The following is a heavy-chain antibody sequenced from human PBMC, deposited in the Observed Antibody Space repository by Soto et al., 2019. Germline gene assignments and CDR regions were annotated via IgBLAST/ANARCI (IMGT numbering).Heavy chain of an antibody. CDR1: GFTLSSHS. CDR3: ARGESRGGFDVLNK. V-gene: IGHV3-21*06. D-gene: IGHD3-3*01. Sequence: EVQLVESGGGLVKPGGSLRLSCVTSGFTLSSHSMNWVRQAPGKGLEWVSSISSTSSFIYYADSVKGRFTISRDNDKDSLTLEMNSLRVQGTAVYYCARGESRGGFDVLNKWGQGTLVTVSS. J-gene: IGHJ4*02. CDR2: ISSTSSFI.